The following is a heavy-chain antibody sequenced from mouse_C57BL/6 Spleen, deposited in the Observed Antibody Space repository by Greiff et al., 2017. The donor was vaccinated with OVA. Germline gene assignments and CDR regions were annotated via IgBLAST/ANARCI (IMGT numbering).Heavy chain of an antibody. CDR1: GFTFSDYY. CDR2: INYDGSST. V-gene: IGHV5-16*01. Sequence: EVQLVESEGGLVQPGSSMKLSCTASGFTFSDYYMAWVRQVPEKGLEWVANINYDGSSTYYLDSLKSRFIISRDNAKNILYLQMSSLKSEDTATYYCARDYGSSYYWYFDVWGTGTTVTVSS. J-gene: IGHJ1*03. D-gene: IGHD1-1*01. CDR3: ARDYGSSYYWYFDV.